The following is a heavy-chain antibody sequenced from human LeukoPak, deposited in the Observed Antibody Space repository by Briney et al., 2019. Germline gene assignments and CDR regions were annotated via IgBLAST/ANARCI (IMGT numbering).Heavy chain of an antibody. D-gene: IGHD2/OR15-2a*01. Sequence: GGSLRLSCVVSGATVSSNYMSWVRQAPGKGLEWVAFVRYDGSEKYYADSVKGRFTISRDDSRNTVFLQMNSLTAEDTAVYYCAKGSFYCTSSTCPQYYYYMDVWGTGTTVTVSS. CDR3: AKGSFYCTSSTCPQYYYYMDV. V-gene: IGHV3-30*02. CDR2: VRYDGSEK. J-gene: IGHJ6*03. CDR1: GATVSSNY.